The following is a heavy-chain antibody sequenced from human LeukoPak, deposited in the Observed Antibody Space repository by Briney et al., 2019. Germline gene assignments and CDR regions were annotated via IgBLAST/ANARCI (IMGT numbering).Heavy chain of an antibody. CDR3: PRDVLAEHWFDP. J-gene: IGHJ5*02. Sequence: ASVKVSCKASGYTFTSYGISWVRQAPGQALEWMGWISAYNGNTNYAQKLQGRVTMTTDTSTSTAYMELRSLRSDDTAVYYCPRDVLAEHWFDPWGQGTLVTVSS. D-gene: IGHD3-3*02. CDR1: GYTFTSYG. V-gene: IGHV1-18*01. CDR2: ISAYNGNT.